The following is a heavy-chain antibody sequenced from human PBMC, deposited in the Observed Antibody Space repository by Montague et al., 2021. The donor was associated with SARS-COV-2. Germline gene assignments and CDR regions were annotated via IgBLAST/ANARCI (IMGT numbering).Heavy chain of an antibody. Sequence: SLRLSCAASGLTFSDYSMSWIRQTPGKGLECVSHISSSGSTINYADSVKGRFTISRDNAENSLYLQMNSLRAEDTALYYCARDDLIVGNTKDDYYGMDVWGQGTMVTVSS. CDR1: GLTFSDYS. CDR2: ISSSGSTI. CDR3: ARDDLIVGNTKDDYYGMDV. V-gene: IGHV3-11*01. D-gene: IGHD1-26*01. J-gene: IGHJ6*02.